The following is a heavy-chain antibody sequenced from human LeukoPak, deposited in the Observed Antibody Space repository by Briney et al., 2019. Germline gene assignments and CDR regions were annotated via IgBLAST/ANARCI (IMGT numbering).Heavy chain of an antibody. J-gene: IGHJ4*02. CDR3: AKDRAQQLVLDF. CDR2: IIGSGSST. Sequence: HTGGSLRLSCAASGFTFSSYAMSWVRQAPGKGLEWVSAIIGSGSSTYYADSVKGRFTISRDNSKNTLLQQMNSLRAEDTAVYYCAKDRAQQLVLDFWGQGTLVTVSS. D-gene: IGHD6-13*01. CDR1: GFTFSSYA. V-gene: IGHV3-23*01.